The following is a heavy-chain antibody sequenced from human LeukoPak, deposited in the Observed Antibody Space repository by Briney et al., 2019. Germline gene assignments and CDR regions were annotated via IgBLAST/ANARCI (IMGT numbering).Heavy chain of an antibody. Sequence: PSETLFLTCTVSGGSISGYYWSWIRQPPGKGLEWITYIYYSGTTYYSPSLKSRVTISVDTSKNQFSLKLTSVTAADTAVYFCARRIDYYDRSGYSRGAFDIWGQGTMVTVSS. V-gene: IGHV4-59*08. CDR3: ARRIDYYDRSGYSRGAFDI. CDR2: IYYSGTT. CDR1: GGSISGYY. J-gene: IGHJ3*02. D-gene: IGHD3-22*01.